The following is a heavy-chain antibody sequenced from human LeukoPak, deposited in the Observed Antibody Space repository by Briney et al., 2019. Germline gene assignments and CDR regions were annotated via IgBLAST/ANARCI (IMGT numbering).Heavy chain of an antibody. CDR2: IGISSGNT. CDR1: GFTFSSYS. V-gene: IGHV3-48*04. D-gene: IGHD1-1*01. CDR3: ARDHNYAFDN. Sequence: PGGSLRLSCAASGFTFSSYSMNWVRQAPGKGLEWISYIGISSGNTKYADSVKGRFTISGDNAKKSLYLQMNSLRVEDTAVYYCARDHNYAFDNWGQGTLVTVSS. J-gene: IGHJ4*02.